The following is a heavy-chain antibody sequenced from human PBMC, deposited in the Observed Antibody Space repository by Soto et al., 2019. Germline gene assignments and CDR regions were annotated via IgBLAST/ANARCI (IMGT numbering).Heavy chain of an antibody. CDR2: INPNSGGT. J-gene: IGHJ6*03. Sequence: ASVKVSCKASGYTFTGYYMHWVRQAPGQGLEWMGWINPNSGGTNYAQKFQGWVTMTRDTSISTAYMELSRLRSDDTAVYYCAITNSILTGQKAPGDYYYYMDVWGKGTTVTVSS. CDR1: GYTFTGYY. CDR3: AITNSILTGQKAPGDYYYYMDV. D-gene: IGHD3-9*01. V-gene: IGHV1-2*04.